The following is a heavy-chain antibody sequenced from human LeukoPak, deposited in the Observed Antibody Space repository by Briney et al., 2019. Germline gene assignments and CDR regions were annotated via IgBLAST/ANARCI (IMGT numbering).Heavy chain of an antibody. J-gene: IGHJ4*02. CDR2: INSDGSST. D-gene: IGHD1-1*01. CDR1: GFTFSSYW. V-gene: IGHV3-74*01. CDR3: AREIRGGTDANG. Sequence: GGSLRLSCAASGFTFSSYWMHWVRHAPGKGLVWVSRINSDGSSTSYADSVKGRFTISRDNAKNTLYLQMNSLRADDTATYYCAREIRGGTDANGWGQGTLVTVSS.